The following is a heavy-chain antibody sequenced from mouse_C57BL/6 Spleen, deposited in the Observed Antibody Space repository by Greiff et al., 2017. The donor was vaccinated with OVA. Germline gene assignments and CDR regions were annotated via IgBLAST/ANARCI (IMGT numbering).Heavy chain of an antibody. CDR1: GYTFTSYW. J-gene: IGHJ2*01. V-gene: IGHV1-53*01. D-gene: IGHD2-5*01. Sequence: QVHVKQSGTELVKPGASVKLSCKASGYTFTSYWMHWVKQRPGQGLEWIGNITPSNGGTNYNEKLKSKATLTVDKSSSTAYMQLSSLTSEDSAIYYCARGGSNYPLGYWGQGTTLTVSS. CDR3: ARGGSNYPLGY. CDR2: ITPSNGGT.